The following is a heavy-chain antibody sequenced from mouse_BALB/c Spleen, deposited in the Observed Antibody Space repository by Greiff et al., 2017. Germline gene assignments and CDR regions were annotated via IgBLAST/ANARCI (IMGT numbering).Heavy chain of an antibody. CDR2: ISSGGST. J-gene: IGHJ4*01. D-gene: IGHD2-4*01. Sequence: EVQGVESGGGLVKPGGSLKLSCAASGFTFSSYAMSWVRQTPEKRLEWVASISSGGSTYYPDSVKGRFTISRDNARNILYLQMSSLRSEDTAMYYCARGDYDSSMDYWGQGTSVTVSS. V-gene: IGHV5-6-5*01. CDR1: GFTFSSYA. CDR3: ARGDYDSSMDY.